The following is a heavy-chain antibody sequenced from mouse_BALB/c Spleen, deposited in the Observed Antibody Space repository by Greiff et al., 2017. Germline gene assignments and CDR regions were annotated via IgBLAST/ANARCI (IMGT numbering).Heavy chain of an antibody. D-gene: IGHD2-14*01. CDR1: GFTFTDYY. CDR2: IRNKANGYTT. Sequence: EVQLVESGGGLVQPGGSLRLSCATSGFTFTDYYMSWVRQPPGKALEWLGFIRNKANGYTTEYSASVKGRFTISRDNSQSILYLQMNTLRAEDSATYYCARGYRYAMDYWGQGTSVTVSS. V-gene: IGHV7-3*02. J-gene: IGHJ4*01. CDR3: ARGYRYAMDY.